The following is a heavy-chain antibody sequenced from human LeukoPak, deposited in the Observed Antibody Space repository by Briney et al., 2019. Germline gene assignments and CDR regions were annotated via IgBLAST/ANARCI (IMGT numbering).Heavy chain of an antibody. CDR1: GFTFSSYN. CDR2: ISSSNSYI. V-gene: IGHV3-21*04. J-gene: IGHJ4*02. D-gene: IGHD7-27*01. CDR3: ARALTGSVYFDY. Sequence: PGGSLRLSCAASGFTFSSYNMHWVRQPPGKGLEWVSSISSSNSYIYYADSMKGRFTISRDNSKNTLYLQMNSLRAEDTAVYYCARALTGSVYFDYWGQGTLVTVSS.